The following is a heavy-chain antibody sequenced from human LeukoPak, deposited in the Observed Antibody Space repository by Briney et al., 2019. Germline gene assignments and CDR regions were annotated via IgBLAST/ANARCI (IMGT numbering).Heavy chain of an antibody. Sequence: PSETLSLTCAVYGASYNAYYWSWIRQPPGKGLEWIGDIDHRGTATYNPSLKSRPTISADASKNQFSLKLNSVTDADTAVYYCAVGITILGVAASFDSWGQGNLVIVSS. CDR2: IDHRGTA. V-gene: IGHV4-34*01. CDR3: AVGITILGVAASFDS. CDR1: GASYNAYY. J-gene: IGHJ4*02. D-gene: IGHD3-3*01.